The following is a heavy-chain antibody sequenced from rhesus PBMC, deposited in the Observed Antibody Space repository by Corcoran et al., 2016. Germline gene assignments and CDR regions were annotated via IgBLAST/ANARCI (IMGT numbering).Heavy chain of an antibody. D-gene: IGHD5-24*01. J-gene: IGHJ4*01. CDR3: ARMRYSGYRPFDY. Sequence: QVQLQESGPGLVKPSEPLSLPCAVSGGSLSICSWIWIRQPPGKGLEWIGRIDSSGSTYYNPSLKSRVTLSVDTSKNQFSLKLSSVTAADTAVYYCARMRYSGYRPFDYWGQGVLVTVSS. CDR1: GGSLSICS. CDR2: IDSSGST. V-gene: IGHV4S11*01.